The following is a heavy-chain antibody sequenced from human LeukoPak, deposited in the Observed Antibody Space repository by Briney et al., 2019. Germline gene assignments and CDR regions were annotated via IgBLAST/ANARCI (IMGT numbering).Heavy chain of an antibody. CDR3: ASGPYDSSGYYLTTLDY. CDR1: GYTFTSYG. CDR2: ISGYNGNT. V-gene: IGHV1-18*01. D-gene: IGHD3-22*01. J-gene: IGHJ4*02. Sequence: ASVKVSCKASGYTFTSYGISWVRQAPGQGLEWMGWISGYNGNTNYAQKLQGRVTMTTDTSTSTAYMELRSLRSDDTAVYYCASGPYDSSGYYLTTLDYWGQGTLVTVSS.